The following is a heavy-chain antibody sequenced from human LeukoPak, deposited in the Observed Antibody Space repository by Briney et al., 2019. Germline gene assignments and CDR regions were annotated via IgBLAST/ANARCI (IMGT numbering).Heavy chain of an antibody. Sequence: GGSLRLSCAASGFTFSSYSMNWVRQAPGKGLEWVALIWYDGTNEHYADSVKGRFTISRDNSKNTLWLQMNSLGADDTAVYYCAREWIGNGWSAFDYWGQGTLLTVSS. CDR2: IWYDGTNE. D-gene: IGHD6-19*01. CDR3: AREWIGNGWSAFDY. V-gene: IGHV3-33*08. CDR1: GFTFSSYS. J-gene: IGHJ4*02.